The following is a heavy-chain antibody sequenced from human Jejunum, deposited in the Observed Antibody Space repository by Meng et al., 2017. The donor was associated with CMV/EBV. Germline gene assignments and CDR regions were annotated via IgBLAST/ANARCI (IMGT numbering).Heavy chain of an antibody. V-gene: IGHV3-23*01. CDR3: AKVEATGSPFDN. CDR1: GFTFSNSA. D-gene: IGHD1-26*01. Sequence: CEASGFTFSNSAMSWVRQAPGKGLEWVSGLSRDGESTYYADSVKGRFTISRDTSKNTLYLQMNSLKAGDTAVYYCAKVEATGSPFDNWGQGTLVTVSS. CDR2: LSRDGEST. J-gene: IGHJ4*02.